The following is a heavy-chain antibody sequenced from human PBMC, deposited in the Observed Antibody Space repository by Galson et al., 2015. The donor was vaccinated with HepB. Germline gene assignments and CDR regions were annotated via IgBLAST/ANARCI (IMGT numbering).Heavy chain of an antibody. Sequence: SVKVSCKASGYTFTSYAMHWVRQAPGQRLKWMGWINAGNGNTKYSQKFQGRVTITRDTSASTAYMELSSLRSEDTAVYYCARSLGYSSPTGLDYWGQGTLVTVSS. J-gene: IGHJ4*02. CDR3: ARSLGYSSPTGLDY. V-gene: IGHV1-3*01. CDR1: GYTFTSYA. D-gene: IGHD6-13*01. CDR2: INAGNGNT.